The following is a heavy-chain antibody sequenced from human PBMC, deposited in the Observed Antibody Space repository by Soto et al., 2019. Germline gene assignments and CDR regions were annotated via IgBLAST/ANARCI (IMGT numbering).Heavy chain of an antibody. D-gene: IGHD2-2*01. Sequence: QVQLVESGGGVVQPGRSLRLSCAASGFTFRNYGMHWVRQAPGKGLEWVAVIWYDGSSKYHADSVKGRFTISRDNSEXTLYLQMNSLRAEDSAVYYCARPIGYCISSTCYDYYYGMDVWGQGTTVTVSS. CDR3: ARPIGYCISSTCYDYYYGMDV. CDR1: GFTFRNYG. V-gene: IGHV3-33*01. CDR2: IWYDGSSK. J-gene: IGHJ6*02.